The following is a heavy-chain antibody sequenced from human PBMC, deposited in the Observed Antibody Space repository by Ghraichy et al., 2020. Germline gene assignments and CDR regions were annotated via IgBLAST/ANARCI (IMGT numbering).Heavy chain of an antibody. Sequence: GGSLRLSCAASGFTFSSYSMNWVRQAPGKGLEWVSFISSSSSTIHYADSVKGRFTISRDNAKKSLYLQMYGLRDEDTATYYCVRDNGGSGSYYTPYYFGFWGQGTLVTVSS. V-gene: IGHV3-48*02. CDR1: GFTFSSYS. J-gene: IGHJ4*02. CDR2: ISSSSSTI. D-gene: IGHD3-10*01. CDR3: VRDNGGSGSYYTPYYFGF.